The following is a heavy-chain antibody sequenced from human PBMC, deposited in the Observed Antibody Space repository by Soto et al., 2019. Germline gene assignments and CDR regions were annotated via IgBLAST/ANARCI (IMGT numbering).Heavy chain of an antibody. V-gene: IGHV1-69*13. CDR1: GGTFSNYG. CDR3: ARRDSYYGLDV. CDR2: IIPILGAA. Sequence: SVKVSCKASGGTFSNYGISWVRQAPGQGLEWMGGIIPILGAANYAQKFQGRVTITADESTTTAYMELSSLRSEDTAVYFCARRDSYYGLDVWGQGTTVTVS. J-gene: IGHJ6*02.